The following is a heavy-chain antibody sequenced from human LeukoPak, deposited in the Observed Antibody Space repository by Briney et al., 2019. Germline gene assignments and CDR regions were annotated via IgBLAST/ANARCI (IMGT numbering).Heavy chain of an antibody. D-gene: IGHD3-10*01. Sequence: PGGSLRLSCAASGFTFRSYAMHWVRQAPGKGLEWVAVISYDGSNKSYADSVKGRFTISRDNSKNTLYLQMNSLRAEDTAVYYCARESQAYYYGSGSPNYWGQGTLVTVSS. V-gene: IGHV3-30*04. CDR2: ISYDGSNK. CDR1: GFTFRSYA. CDR3: ARESQAYYYGSGSPNY. J-gene: IGHJ4*02.